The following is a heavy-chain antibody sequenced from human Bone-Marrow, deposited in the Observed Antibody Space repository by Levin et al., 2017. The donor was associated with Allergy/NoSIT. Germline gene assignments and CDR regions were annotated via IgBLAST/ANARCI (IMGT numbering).Heavy chain of an antibody. J-gene: IGHJ4*02. CDR2: ISGSGAGT. CDR1: GFTFSSYA. Sequence: AGGSLRLSCAASGFTFSSYAMTWVRQAPGKGLEWVSAISGSGAGTYYADSVKGRFTISRDNSKNTLYLQMNSLRAEDTAVYYCAQNYPDGRGGSFMGYWGPGTLVTVSS. V-gene: IGHV3-23*01. CDR3: AQNYPDGRGGSFMGY. D-gene: IGHD6-19*01.